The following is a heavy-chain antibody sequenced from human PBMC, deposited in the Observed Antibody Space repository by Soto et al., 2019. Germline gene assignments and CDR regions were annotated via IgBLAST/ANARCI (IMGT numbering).Heavy chain of an antibody. D-gene: IGHD5-12*01. Sequence: SQTLSLTCAISGDRVSSNSAAWNWLRQSPSRGLEWLGRTYYRSKWYNDYAVSVKSRITINPDTSKNQFSLQLNSVTPEDTAVYYCARVKYSGYDYFDYWGQGTLVTVSS. CDR2: TYYRSKWYN. J-gene: IGHJ4*02. CDR3: ARVKYSGYDYFDY. V-gene: IGHV6-1*01. CDR1: GDRVSSNSAA.